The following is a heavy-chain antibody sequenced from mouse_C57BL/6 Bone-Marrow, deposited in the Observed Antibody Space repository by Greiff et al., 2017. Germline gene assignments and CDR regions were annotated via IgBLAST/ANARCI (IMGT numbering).Heavy chain of an antibody. J-gene: IGHJ1*03. CDR1: GYTFTSYW. Sequence: VQLQQPGAELVMPGASVKLSCKASGYTFTSYWMHWVKQRPGQGLEWIGEIDPSDSYTNYNQRVKGKSTLTVDKSSSTAYMQLSSLTSEDSAVYYCASHYYGSSYWYFDVWGTGTTVTVSS. CDR3: ASHYYGSSYWYFDV. CDR2: IDPSDSYT. V-gene: IGHV1-69*01. D-gene: IGHD1-1*01.